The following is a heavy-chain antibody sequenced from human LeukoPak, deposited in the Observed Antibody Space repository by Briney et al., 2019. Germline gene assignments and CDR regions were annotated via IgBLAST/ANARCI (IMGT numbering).Heavy chain of an antibody. CDR1: GDSIGSGSYY. Sequence: SETLSLTCTVSGDSIGSGSYYWSWIRQPAGKGLEWIGRIYTSGSTSYNPSLKSRVTISLDTSKNQFSLKLSSVTAADTAVYYCARADYYGSGSYDYWGQGTLVTVSS. J-gene: IGHJ4*02. CDR3: ARADYYGSGSYDY. V-gene: IGHV4-61*02. CDR2: IYTSGST. D-gene: IGHD3-10*01.